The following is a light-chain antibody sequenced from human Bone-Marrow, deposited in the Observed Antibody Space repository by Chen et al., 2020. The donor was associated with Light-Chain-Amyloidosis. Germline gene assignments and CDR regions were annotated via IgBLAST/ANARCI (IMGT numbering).Light chain of an antibody. CDR3: QVWDRSSDRPV. J-gene: IGLJ3*02. V-gene: IGLV3-21*02. CDR2: DDS. Sequence: SYVLPQPSSVSVAPGQTATIACGGNNIGSTSVHWYQQTPGQAPLLVVYDDSDRPSGIPERLYGSNSGNTATLTISRVEAGDEADYYCQVWDRSSDRPVFGGGTKLTVL. CDR1: NIGSTS.